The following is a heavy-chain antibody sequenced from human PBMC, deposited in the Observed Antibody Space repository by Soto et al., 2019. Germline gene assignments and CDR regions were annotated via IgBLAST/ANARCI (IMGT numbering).Heavy chain of an antibody. CDR3: AKRIAVAGKREFYFDY. D-gene: IGHD6-19*01. CDR1: GFTFSSYA. V-gene: IGHV3-23*01. CDR2: ISGSGGST. Sequence: EVQLLESGGGLVQPGGSLRLSCAASGFTFSSYAMSWVRQAPGKGLEWVSAISGSGGSTYYADSVKGRFTISRDNSKNTLYLQMNILRAEDTAVYHCAKRIAVAGKREFYFDYWGQGTLVTVSS. J-gene: IGHJ4*02.